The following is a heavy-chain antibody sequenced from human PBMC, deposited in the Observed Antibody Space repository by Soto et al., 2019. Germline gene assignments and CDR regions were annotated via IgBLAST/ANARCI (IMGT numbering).Heavy chain of an antibody. CDR2: INHSGST. CDR1: GGSFSGYY. V-gene: IGHV4-34*01. CDR3: ARGGGTDCSGGSCYSLGENFDY. J-gene: IGHJ4*02. Sequence: QVQLQQWGAGLLKPSETLSLTCAVYGGSFSGYYWSWIRQPPGQGREWIGEINHSGSTNYNPSLMGRVTISVDTSKNQFSLKLSSVTAADTAVYYCARGGGTDCSGGSCYSLGENFDYWGQGTLVTVSS. D-gene: IGHD2-15*01.